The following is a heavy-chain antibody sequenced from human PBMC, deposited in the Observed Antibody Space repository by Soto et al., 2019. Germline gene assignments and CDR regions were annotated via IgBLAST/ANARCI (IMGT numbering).Heavy chain of an antibody. J-gene: IGHJ6*02. CDR2: INPEWGGT. V-gene: IGHV1-2*04. CDR3: ARGDSTDCSNGVCSFFYNHDMDV. CDR1: GYSFTDHH. Sequence: SVKGSCKASGYSFTDHHIHWVRQAPGQGLEWLGRINPEWGGTSTAQKFQGWVTMTTDTSISTASMELTWLASDDTAIYYCARGDSTDCSNGVCSFFYNHDMDVWGQGTTVTVYS. D-gene: IGHD2-8*01.